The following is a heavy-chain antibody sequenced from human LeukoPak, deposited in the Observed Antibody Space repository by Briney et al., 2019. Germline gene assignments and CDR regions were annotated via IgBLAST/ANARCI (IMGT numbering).Heavy chain of an antibody. CDR2: INPHSGGT. CDR3: ASSTYDYTKVDFDY. CDR1: GYTFTDYY. J-gene: IGHJ4*02. D-gene: IGHD4-11*01. V-gene: IGHV1-2*02. Sequence: ASVKVSCKASGYTFTDYYMHWVRQAPGQGLEWMGWINPHSGGTNYAQKFQGRVTMTRDTSISTAYMELSRLRSDDTAVYYCASSTYDYTKVDFDYWGQGTLVTVSS.